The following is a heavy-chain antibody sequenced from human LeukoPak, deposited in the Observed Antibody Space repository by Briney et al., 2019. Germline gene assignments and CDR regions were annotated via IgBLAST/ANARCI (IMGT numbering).Heavy chain of an antibody. CDR1: GFTFGDYA. Sequence: GGSLRLSCTASGFTFGDYAMSWVRQAPGKGLEWVGFIRSKAYGGTTEYAASVKGRFTISRDDSKSIAYLQMNSLKTEDTAVYYCTRKHYYDILTGYIGDAFDIWGQGTMVTVSS. J-gene: IGHJ3*02. V-gene: IGHV3-49*04. D-gene: IGHD3-9*01. CDR3: TRKHYYDILTGYIGDAFDI. CDR2: IRSKAYGGTT.